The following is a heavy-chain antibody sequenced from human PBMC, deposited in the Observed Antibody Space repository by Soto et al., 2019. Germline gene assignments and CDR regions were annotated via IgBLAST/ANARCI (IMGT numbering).Heavy chain of an antibody. Sequence: QVQLVESGGGLVKPGGSLRLSCAASGFTFSDYYMSWIRQAPGKGLEWVSYISSSGSTIYYADSVKGRFTISRDNAKNSLYRQMNSRRAEDTAVYYCARRSPASNPRHRGGMGYWGQGTLVTVSS. CDR3: ARRSPASNPRHRGGMGY. CDR1: GFTFSDYY. CDR2: ISSSGSTI. J-gene: IGHJ4*02. V-gene: IGHV3-11*01. D-gene: IGHD2-15*01.